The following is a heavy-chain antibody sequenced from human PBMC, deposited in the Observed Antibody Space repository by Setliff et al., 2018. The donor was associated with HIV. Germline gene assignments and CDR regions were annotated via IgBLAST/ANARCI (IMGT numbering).Heavy chain of an antibody. V-gene: IGHV1-18*01. CDR2: INASNGYT. D-gene: IGHD3-3*01. CDR1: GYTFSSYG. CDR3: ARVFPEWLYLDY. Sequence: ASVKVSCKASGYTFSSYGISWVRQAPGQGLEWMGWINASNGYTDYAQKFRDRVTLTTDTSTSTAYMELRSLRSDDTAVYYCARVFPEWLYLDYWGQGTAVTVSS. J-gene: IGHJ4*02.